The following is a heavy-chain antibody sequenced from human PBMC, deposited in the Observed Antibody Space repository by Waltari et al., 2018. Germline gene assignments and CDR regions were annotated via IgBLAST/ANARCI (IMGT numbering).Heavy chain of an antibody. V-gene: IGHV5-10-1*01. CDR2: IDPSDSFR. D-gene: IGHD2-2*01. CDR1: GSVFTSHW. J-gene: IGHJ4*02. CDR3: VRHRTTYPLEIDY. Sequence: EVQLVQSGAEVKKPEESLRISCEGSGSVFTSHWVSWVRQMPGKGLEWGGRIDPSDSFRNYGPAFEGHVTISVDQSLRTAYLQWDSLKASDTAIYYCVRHRTTYPLEIDYWGQGILVTVSS.